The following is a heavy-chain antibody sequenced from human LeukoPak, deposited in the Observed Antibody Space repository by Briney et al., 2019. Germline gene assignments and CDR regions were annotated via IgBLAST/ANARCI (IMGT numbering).Heavy chain of an antibody. D-gene: IGHD5-18*01. V-gene: IGHV4-31*03. Sequence: SETLSLTCTVSGGSISSGGYYWSWIRQHPGKGLEWIGYIYYSGSTYYNPSLKSRVAISVDTSKNQFSLKLSSVTAADTAVYYCARDGYGTFDYWGQGTLVTVSS. CDR3: ARDGYGTFDY. CDR1: GGSISSGGYY. CDR2: IYYSGST. J-gene: IGHJ4*02.